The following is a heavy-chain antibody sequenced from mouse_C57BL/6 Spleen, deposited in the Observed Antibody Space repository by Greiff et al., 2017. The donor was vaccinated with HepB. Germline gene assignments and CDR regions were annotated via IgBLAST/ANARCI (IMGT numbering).Heavy chain of an antibody. Sequence: QVQLQQPGAELVKPGASVKMSCKASGYTFTSYWITWVKQRPGQGLEWIGDIYPGSGSTNYNEKFKSKATLTVDTSSSTAYMQLSSLTSEDSAVYYCARSYDYDDIMDYWGQGTSVTVSS. D-gene: IGHD2-4*01. CDR1: GYTFTSYW. J-gene: IGHJ4*01. CDR3: ARSYDYDDIMDY. CDR2: IYPGSGST. V-gene: IGHV1-55*01.